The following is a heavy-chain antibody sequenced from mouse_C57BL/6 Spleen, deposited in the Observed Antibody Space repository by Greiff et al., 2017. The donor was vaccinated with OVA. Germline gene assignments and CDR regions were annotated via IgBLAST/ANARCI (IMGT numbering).Heavy chain of an antibody. Sequence: QVQLKESGAELVRPGASVKLSCKASGYTFTDYYINWVKQRPGQGLEWIARIYPGSGNTYYNEKFKGKATLTAEKSSSTAYMQLSSLTSEDSAVYFCARQGYDGGSWFAYWGQGTLVTVSA. CDR1: GYTFTDYY. CDR2: IYPGSGNT. CDR3: ARQGYDGGSWFAY. J-gene: IGHJ3*01. V-gene: IGHV1-76*01. D-gene: IGHD2-2*01.